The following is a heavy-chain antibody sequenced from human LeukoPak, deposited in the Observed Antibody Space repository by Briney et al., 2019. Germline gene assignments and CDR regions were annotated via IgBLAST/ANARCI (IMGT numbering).Heavy chain of an antibody. CDR2: INPNSGGT. D-gene: IGHD3-22*01. J-gene: IGHJ5*02. Sequence: ASVKVSCKASGYTFTGYYMHWVRQAPGQGLEWMGWINPNSGGTNYAQKFQGRVTMTRDTPISTAYMELSRLRSDDTAVYYCARVRPGDYYDSSGYWGWFDPWGQGTLVTVSS. CDR3: ARVRPGDYYDSSGYWGWFDP. V-gene: IGHV1-2*02. CDR1: GYTFTGYY.